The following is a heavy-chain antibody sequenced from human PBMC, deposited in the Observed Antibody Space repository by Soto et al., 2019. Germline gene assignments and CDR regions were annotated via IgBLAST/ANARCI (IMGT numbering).Heavy chain of an antibody. CDR1: GGYISSYY. D-gene: IGHD1-26*01. Sequence: SETLSLTCTVSGGYISSYYWSWIRQPPGKGLEWIGYIYYSGSTNYNPSLKSRVTISVDTSKNQVSLKLSSVTAADTSVYYCASRYRPRFSYWAQGTLVPVSS. CDR2: IYYSGST. V-gene: IGHV4-59*08. CDR3: ASRYRPRFSY. J-gene: IGHJ1*01.